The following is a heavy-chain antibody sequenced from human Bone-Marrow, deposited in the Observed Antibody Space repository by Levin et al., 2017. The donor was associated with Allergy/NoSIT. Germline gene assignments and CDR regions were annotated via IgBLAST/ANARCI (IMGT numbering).Heavy chain of an antibody. D-gene: IGHD3-22*01. J-gene: IGHJ4*02. V-gene: IGHV3-49*03. CDR3: TRLPKTYYYDSSGYQSGFDY. CDR2: IRSKAYGGTT. Sequence: GGSLRLSCTASGFTFGDYAMSWFRQAPGKGLEWVGFIRSKAYGGTTEYAASVKGRFTITRDDSKSIAYLQMNSLKTEDTAVYYCTRLPKTYYYDSSGYQSGFDYWGQGTLVTVSS. CDR1: GFTFGDYA.